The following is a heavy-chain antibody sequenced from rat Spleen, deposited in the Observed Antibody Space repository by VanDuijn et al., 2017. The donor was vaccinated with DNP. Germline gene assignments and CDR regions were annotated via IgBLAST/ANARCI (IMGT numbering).Heavy chain of an antibody. V-gene: IGHV5-20*01. Sequence: EVQLVESGGGLVQPGRSLKLSCEASGFTFSDYYMAWVRQAPTKGLEWVASITNSGGSTYYRDSVKGRITISRDNAKSTLYLQMDSLRSEDTATYYCTTGAGSPWGQGTSVTVSS. D-gene: IGHD1-4*01. CDR2: ITNSGGST. J-gene: IGHJ4*01. CDR1: GFTFSDYY. CDR3: TTGAGSP.